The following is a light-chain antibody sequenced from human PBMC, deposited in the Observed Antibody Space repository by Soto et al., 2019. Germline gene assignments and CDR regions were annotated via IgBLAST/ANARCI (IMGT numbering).Light chain of an antibody. J-gene: IGKJ4*01. Sequence: EIVMTQSPATLSVSPGERATLSCRASQSVNLNLAWYQQKPGQAPRLLIYGASIRATGIPARFNGSVAGTEFTLTINSLQAEDSAIYYFQQCNSWPPLPFGGGTTVEIK. CDR3: QQCNSWPPLP. V-gene: IGKV3-15*01. CDR1: QSVNLN. CDR2: GAS.